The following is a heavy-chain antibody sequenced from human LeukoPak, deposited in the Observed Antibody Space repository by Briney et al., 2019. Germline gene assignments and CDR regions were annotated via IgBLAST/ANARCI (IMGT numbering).Heavy chain of an antibody. Sequence: PSETLSLTCAVYGGSFSGYYWSWIRQLPGKGLEWIGEINHSGSTNYNPSLKSRVTISVDTSKNQFSLKLSSVTAADTAVYYCARNVGNGYDSWGQGTLVTVSS. CDR2: INHSGST. CDR3: ARNVGNGYDS. J-gene: IGHJ5*02. D-gene: IGHD5-12*01. CDR1: GGSFSGYY. V-gene: IGHV4-34*01.